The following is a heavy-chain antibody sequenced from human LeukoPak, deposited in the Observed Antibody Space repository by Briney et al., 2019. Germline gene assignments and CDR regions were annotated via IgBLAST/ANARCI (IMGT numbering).Heavy chain of an antibody. D-gene: IGHD1-26*01. CDR3: AKSIVGATTPNY. Sequence: SGGSLRLSCPVSGFTFSSYAMGWVRQAPGKGLGWVSAISGSGGSTYYADSVKGRFTISRDNSKNTLYLQMNSLRAEDTAVYYCAKSIVGATTPNYWGQGTLVTVSS. J-gene: IGHJ4*02. V-gene: IGHV3-23*01. CDR1: GFTFSSYA. CDR2: ISGSGGST.